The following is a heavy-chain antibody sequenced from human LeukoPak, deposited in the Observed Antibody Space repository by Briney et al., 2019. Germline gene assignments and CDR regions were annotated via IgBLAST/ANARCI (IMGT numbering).Heavy chain of an antibody. J-gene: IGHJ4*02. Sequence: SVKVSCKASGGTFSSYAISWVRQAPGQGLEWMGGIIPIFGTANYAQKFQGRVTITADESTSTAYMELSSLRSEDTAVYYCARDGVGATSVDYWGQGTLVTVSS. CDR2: IIPIFGTA. CDR3: ARDGVGATSVDY. D-gene: IGHD1-26*01. CDR1: GGTFSSYA. V-gene: IGHV1-69*13.